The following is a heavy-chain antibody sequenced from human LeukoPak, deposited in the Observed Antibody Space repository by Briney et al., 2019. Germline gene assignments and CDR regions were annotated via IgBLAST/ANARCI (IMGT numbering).Heavy chain of an antibody. CDR1: GFTFSSSW. Sequence: GGSLRLSCAASGFTFSSSWMSWVRQAPGKGLEWVANIKRDGSEKDCVDSVKGRFTISRDNAKNSLYLQMNSLRAEDTAVYYCAPEGFGEGYLIDYWGQGTLVTVSS. D-gene: IGHD3-10*01. J-gene: IGHJ4*02. V-gene: IGHV3-7*01. CDR3: APEGFGEGYLIDY. CDR2: IKRDGSEK.